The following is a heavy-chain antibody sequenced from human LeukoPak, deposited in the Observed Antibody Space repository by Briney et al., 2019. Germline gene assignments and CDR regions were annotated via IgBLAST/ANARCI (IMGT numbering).Heavy chain of an antibody. Sequence: SETLSLTCAVYGESFSPYYWSWIRQPPGKGLEWIGEINHGGSTNYNPSLKSRVTISVDTSKNQFSLKLSSVTAADTAVYYCARGGPYGDYGDAFDIWGQGTMVTVSS. CDR2: INHGGST. D-gene: IGHD4-17*01. CDR3: ARGGPYGDYGDAFDI. CDR1: GESFSPYY. V-gene: IGHV4-34*01. J-gene: IGHJ3*02.